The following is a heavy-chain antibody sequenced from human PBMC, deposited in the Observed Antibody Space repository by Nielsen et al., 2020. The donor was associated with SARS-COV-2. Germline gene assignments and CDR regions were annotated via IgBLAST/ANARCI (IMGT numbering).Heavy chain of an antibody. J-gene: IGHJ3*01. Sequence: GESLKISCAASGFTFSSLWMSWVRQVPGKGLEWVADINPDGSEKFYVDSVKGRFIISRDNAKNSMSLQMNSLRVEDTAVYYCARDWSRAFDVWGQGTMVTVSS. CDR1: GFTFSSLW. CDR2: INPDGSEK. V-gene: IGHV3-7*01. CDR3: ARDWSRAFDV.